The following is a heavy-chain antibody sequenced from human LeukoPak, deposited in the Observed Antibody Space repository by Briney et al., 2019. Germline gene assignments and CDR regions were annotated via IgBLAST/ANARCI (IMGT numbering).Heavy chain of an antibody. CDR1: GFTFSSYA. D-gene: IGHD2-2*01. CDR2: ISCDGSNK. V-gene: IGHV3-30-3*01. J-gene: IGHJ5*02. Sequence: GGSLGLSCAASGFTFSSYAMHWVRQAPGKGLEWVAVISCDGSNKYYADSVKGRFTISRDNSKNTLYLQMNSLRAEDTAVYYCARASVPAAIYSWFDPWGQGTLVTVSS. CDR3: ARASVPAAIYSWFDP.